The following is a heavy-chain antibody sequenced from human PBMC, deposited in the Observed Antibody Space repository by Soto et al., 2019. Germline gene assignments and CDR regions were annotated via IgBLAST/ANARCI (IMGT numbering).Heavy chain of an antibody. CDR1: GGSISSYY. CDR3: AREGPQWFGELFPTGPGMVV. D-gene: IGHD3-10*01. CDR2: IYYSGST. V-gene: IGHV4-59*01. J-gene: IGHJ6*02. Sequence: SETLSLTCTVSGGSISSYYWSWIRQPPGKGLEWIGYIYYSGSTNYNPSLKSRVTISVDTSKNQFSLKLSSVTAADTAVYYCAREGPQWFGELFPTGPGMVVWGQGNTVTVSS.